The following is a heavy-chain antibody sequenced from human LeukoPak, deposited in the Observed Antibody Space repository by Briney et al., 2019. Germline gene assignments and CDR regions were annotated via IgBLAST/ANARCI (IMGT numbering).Heavy chain of an antibody. J-gene: IGHJ4*02. V-gene: IGHV4-39*07. CDR1: GGSISSSSYY. Sequence: PSETLSLTCTVSGGSISSSSYYWGWSRQPPGKGLEWIGSIYYSGSTYYNPSLKSRVTISVDTSKNQFSLKLSSVTAADTAVYYCARDGSTGGYCSSTSCYNEPFDYRGQGTLVTVSS. D-gene: IGHD2-2*03. CDR3: ARDGSTGGYCSSTSCYNEPFDY. CDR2: IYYSGST.